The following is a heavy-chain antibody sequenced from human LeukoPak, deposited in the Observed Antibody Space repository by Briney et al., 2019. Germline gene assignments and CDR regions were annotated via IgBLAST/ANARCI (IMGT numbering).Heavy chain of an antibody. J-gene: IGHJ5*02. CDR2: INSDGSTT. V-gene: IGHV3-74*01. CDR1: GFTLSSHW. Sequence: GGSLRLSCAASGFTLSSHWMHWVRQAPGKGLVWVSRINSDGSTTNYADSVKGRFAISRDNAENTLYLQMNSLRVEDTAVYYCTRRVSATRWFDPWGQGTLVTVSS. CDR3: TRRVSATRWFDP. D-gene: IGHD2-15*01.